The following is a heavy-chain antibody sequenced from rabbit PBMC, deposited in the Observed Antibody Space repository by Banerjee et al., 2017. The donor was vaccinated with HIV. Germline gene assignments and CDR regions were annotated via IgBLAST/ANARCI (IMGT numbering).Heavy chain of an antibody. CDR1: GFSFSSSYW. V-gene: IGHV1S40*01. CDR2: IYAGSGST. Sequence: QSLEESGGDLVKPGASLTLTCTASGFSFSSSYWIWWVRQAPGKGLEWIACIYAGSGSTYYASWAKGRFTISKTSSTTVTLQMTSLTAADTATYFCARKRAGGAGDLWGQGTLVTVS. J-gene: IGHJ4*01. D-gene: IGHD4-2*01. CDR3: ARKRAGGAGDL.